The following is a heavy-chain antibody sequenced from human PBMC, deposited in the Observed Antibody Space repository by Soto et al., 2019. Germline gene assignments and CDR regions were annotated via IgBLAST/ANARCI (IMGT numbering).Heavy chain of an antibody. CDR2: IYYSGST. CDR1: AGSVSSGSYY. CDR3: ATSGAAAGTGWYFPYYYYGMDV. V-gene: IGHV4-61*01. J-gene: IGHJ6*02. Sequence: PSETLSLTCTVSAGSVSSGSYYWSWIRQPPGKGLEWFGYIYYSGSTNYNPSLESRVTISVDTSKNQFSLKLSSVTAADTAVYYCATSGAAAGTGWYFPYYYYGMDVWGQGTTVTVSS. D-gene: IGHD6-13*01.